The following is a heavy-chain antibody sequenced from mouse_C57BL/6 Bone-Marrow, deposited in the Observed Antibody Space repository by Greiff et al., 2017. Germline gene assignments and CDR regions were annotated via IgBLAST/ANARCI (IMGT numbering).Heavy chain of an antibody. V-gene: IGHV2-9*01. CDR3: ATLTRAWFAY. J-gene: IGHJ3*01. CDR1: GFSLTSYG. D-gene: IGHD2-12*01. Sequence: VKLMESGPGLVAPSQSLSITCTVSGFSLTSYGVDWVRQPPGKGLAWLGVIWGGGRTNYNSALMSRLSISKDNSKSKVFLKMNSLQTYDTAMYYCATLTRAWFAYWGQGTLVTVSA. CDR2: IWGGGRT.